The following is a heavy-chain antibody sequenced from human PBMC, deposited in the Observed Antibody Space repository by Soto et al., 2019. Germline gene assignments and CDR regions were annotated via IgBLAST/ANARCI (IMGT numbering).Heavy chain of an antibody. D-gene: IGHD1-1*01. CDR2: IWYDGSNK. V-gene: IGHV3-33*01. CDR3: ARVRNELERPNYYYMDV. Sequence: GGSLRLSCAASGFTFSSYGMHWVRQAPGKGLEWVAVIWYDGSNKYYADSVKGRFTISRDNSKNTLYLQMNSLRAEDTAVYYCARVRNELERPNYYYMDVWGKGTTVTVSS. J-gene: IGHJ6*03. CDR1: GFTFSSYG.